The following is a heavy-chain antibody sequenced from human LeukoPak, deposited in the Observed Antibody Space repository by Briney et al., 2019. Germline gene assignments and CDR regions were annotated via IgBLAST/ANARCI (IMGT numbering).Heavy chain of an antibody. V-gene: IGHV5-51*01. CDR3: AIPLVVGTAVGAFDI. J-gene: IGHJ3*02. Sequence: GESLKISCKVSGYTFTSYYIAWVRQMPGKGLEWMAIMYPGHSDTRYSPSFQGQVTISADKSISTAYLQWSSLQASDTTIYYCAIPLVVGTAVGAFDIWGQGRLVTASS. CDR2: MYPGHSDT. D-gene: IGHD2-21*02. CDR1: GYTFTSYY.